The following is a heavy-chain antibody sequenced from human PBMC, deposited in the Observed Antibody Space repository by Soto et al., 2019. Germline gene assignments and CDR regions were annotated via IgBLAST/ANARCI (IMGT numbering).Heavy chain of an antibody. Sequence: PGGSLRLSCAASGFTFSSYGMHRVRQAPGKGLEWVAVISYDGSNKYYADSVKGRFTIARDNSKNTLYLQMNSLRAEDTAVYYCAKVLRDYAYVASIDYWGQGTLVNVSS. CDR1: GFTFSSYG. CDR2: ISYDGSNK. CDR3: AKVLRDYAYVASIDY. V-gene: IGHV3-30*18. J-gene: IGHJ4*02. D-gene: IGHD4-17*01.